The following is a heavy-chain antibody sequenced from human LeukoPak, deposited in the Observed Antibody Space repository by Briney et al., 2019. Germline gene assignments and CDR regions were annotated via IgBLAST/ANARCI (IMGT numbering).Heavy chain of an antibody. CDR3: ARDNVVVPAASSHLYYDSPWKAFDI. Sequence: PGGSLRLSCAVSGFTFSSYWMSWVRQAPGKGLGWVANIKQDGSEKYYVDSVKGRFTISRDKAKNSKYQQMIRLRAEDTAVYYCARDNVVVPAASSHLYYDSPWKAFDIWGQGTTVTVSS. CDR2: IKQDGSEK. CDR1: GFTFSSYW. D-gene: IGHD2-2*01. V-gene: IGHV3-7*01. J-gene: IGHJ3*02.